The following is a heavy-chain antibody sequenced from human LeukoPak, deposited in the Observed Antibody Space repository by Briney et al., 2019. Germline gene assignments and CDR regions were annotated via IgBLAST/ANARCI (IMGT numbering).Heavy chain of an antibody. CDR3: ARGPSYYDILTGYLEPSYFDY. CDR2: ISWNSGSI. V-gene: IGHV3-9*01. CDR1: GFTFDDYD. J-gene: IGHJ4*02. Sequence: GGSLRLSCAASGFTFDDYDLNWVRQAPGKGLEWVSGISWNSGSIGYADSVKGRFTISRDNAKNSLYLQMNILRAEDTAVYYCARGPSYYDILTGYLEPSYFDYWGQGTLVTVSS. D-gene: IGHD3-9*01.